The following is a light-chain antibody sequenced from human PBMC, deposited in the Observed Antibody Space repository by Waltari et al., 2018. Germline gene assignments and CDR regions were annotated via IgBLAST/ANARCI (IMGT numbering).Light chain of an antibody. J-gene: IGLJ3*02. V-gene: IGLV3-10*01. CDR2: EDN. CDR3: FSSDTSGEYRV. CDR1: ALPTKY. Sequence: SYELTQPPSVSVSPGQTARITCSGDALPTKYAYWYLQNSGQAPVLVVYEDNKRLSGIPERLSGSRSGTMATLTITGAQVEDEADYYCFSSDTSGEYRVFGGGTKLTVL.